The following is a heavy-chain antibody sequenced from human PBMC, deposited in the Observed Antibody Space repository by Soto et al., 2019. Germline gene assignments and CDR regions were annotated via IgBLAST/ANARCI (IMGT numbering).Heavy chain of an antibody. J-gene: IGHJ4*02. D-gene: IGHD5-18*01. Sequence: TASGFTFSSYSMNWVRQAPGKGLEWVSYISSSSSTIYYADSVKGRFTISRDNAKNSLYLQMNSLRDEDTAVYYCARDAGYSYGPFDYWGQGTLVTVSS. V-gene: IGHV3-48*02. CDR3: ARDAGYSYGPFDY. CDR2: ISSSSSTI. CDR1: GFTFSSYS.